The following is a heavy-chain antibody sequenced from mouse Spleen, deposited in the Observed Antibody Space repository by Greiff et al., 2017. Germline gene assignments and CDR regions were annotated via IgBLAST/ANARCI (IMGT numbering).Heavy chain of an antibody. V-gene: IGHV5-9-3*01. CDR3: ARRRGNFPMDY. Sequence: EVHLVESGGGLVKPGGSLKLSCAASGFTFSSYAMSWVRQTPEKRLEWVATISSGGSYTYYPDSVKGRFTISRDNAKNTLYLQMSSLRSEDTAMYYCARRRGNFPMDYWGQGTSVTVSS. D-gene: IGHD2-1*01. CDR1: GFTFSSYA. J-gene: IGHJ4*01. CDR2: ISSGGSYT.